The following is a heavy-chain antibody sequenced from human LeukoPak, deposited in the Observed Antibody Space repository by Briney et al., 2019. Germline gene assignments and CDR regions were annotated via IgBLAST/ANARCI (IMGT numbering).Heavy chain of an antibody. CDR2: FDPEDGET. CDR1: GYTLTELS. J-gene: IGHJ4*02. D-gene: IGHD3-22*01. V-gene: IGHV1-24*01. Sequence: ASVKVSCKVSGYTLTELSMHWVRQAPGKGLEWMGGFDPEDGETIYAQKFQGRVTKTEDTSTDTAYMELSSLRSEDTAVYYCATELKIDPIYDSSGYHYWGQGTLVTVSS. CDR3: ATELKIDPIYDSSGYHY.